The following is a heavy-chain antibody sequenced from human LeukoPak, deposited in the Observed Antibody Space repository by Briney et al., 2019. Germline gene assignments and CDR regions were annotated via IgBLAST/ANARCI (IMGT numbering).Heavy chain of an antibody. CDR2: IYYSGST. CDR3: ARDPGVDDYVWGSSRGVGDY. J-gene: IGHJ4*02. Sequence: SETLSLTCTVSGGSISSSSYYWGWIRQPPGKGLEWIGSIYYSGSTNYNPSLKSRVTISVDTSKNQFSLKLSSVTAADTAAYYCARDPGVDDYVWGSSRGVGDYWGQGTLVTVSS. CDR1: GGSISSSSYY. V-gene: IGHV4-39*07. D-gene: IGHD3-16*01.